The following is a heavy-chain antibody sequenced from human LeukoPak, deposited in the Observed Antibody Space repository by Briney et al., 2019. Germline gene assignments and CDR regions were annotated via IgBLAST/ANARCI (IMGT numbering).Heavy chain of an antibody. J-gene: IGHJ6*03. Sequence: ASVKVSCKAPGYTFTSYGISWVRQAPGQGLEWMGWISAYNGNTNYAQKLQGRVTMTTDTSTSTAYMELSSLRSEDTAVYYCARAYGDYDYYYYYYYMDVWGKGTTVTISS. CDR2: ISAYNGNT. CDR1: GYTFTSYG. V-gene: IGHV1-18*01. D-gene: IGHD4-17*01. CDR3: ARAYGDYDYYYYYYYMDV.